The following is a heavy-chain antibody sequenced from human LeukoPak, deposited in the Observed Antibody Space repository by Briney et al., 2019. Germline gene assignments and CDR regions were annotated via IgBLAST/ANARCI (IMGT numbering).Heavy chain of an antibody. CDR3: ARVKYSSGWYYYFDY. Sequence: KTSETLSLTCAVSGYSISSGYYWGWIRQPPGKGLEWIGSIYHSGSTYYNPSLKSRVTISVDTSKNQFSLKLSSVTAADKAVYYCARVKYSSGWYYYFDYWGQGTLVTVSS. CDR1: GYSISSGYY. V-gene: IGHV4-38-2*01. J-gene: IGHJ4*02. CDR2: IYHSGST. D-gene: IGHD6-19*01.